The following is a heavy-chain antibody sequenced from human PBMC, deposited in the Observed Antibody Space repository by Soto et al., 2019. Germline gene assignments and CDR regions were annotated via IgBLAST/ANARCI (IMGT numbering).Heavy chain of an antibody. CDR3: AILYYYDSGDYYSNYQYYGMDV. D-gene: IGHD3-22*01. CDR2: MHPYGGST. J-gene: IGHJ6*02. CDR1: GFTFTSFY. Sequence: GASVKVSCKASGFTFTSFYMHWVRQAPGQGPEWMGIMHPYGGSTGYAQKFQGRVTLTRDTSTRTDYMKLSSLRSDDTAVYYCAILYYYDSGDYYSNYQYYGMDVWGQGTTVTVSS. V-gene: IGHV1-46*01.